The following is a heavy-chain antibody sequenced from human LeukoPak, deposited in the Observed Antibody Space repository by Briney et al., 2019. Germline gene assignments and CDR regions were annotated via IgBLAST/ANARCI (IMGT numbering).Heavy chain of an antibody. V-gene: IGHV2-70*11. D-gene: IGHD6-6*01. CDR2: IDWDDDK. CDR1: GFSLSTSGMC. CDR3: ARICFLGHSSSSRSGPYYFDY. J-gene: IGHJ4*02. Sequence: SGPTLVKPTQTLTLTCTFSGFSLSTSGMCVSWIRQPPGKALEWLARIDWDDDKYYNTSLKTRLTISKDTSKNQVVLTMTNMDPVDTATYYCARICFLGHSSSSRSGPYYFDYWGQGTLVTVSS.